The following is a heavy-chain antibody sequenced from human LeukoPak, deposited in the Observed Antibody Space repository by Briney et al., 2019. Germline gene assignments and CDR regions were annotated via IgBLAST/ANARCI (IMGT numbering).Heavy chain of an antibody. D-gene: IGHD3-22*01. CDR1: GFTFDDYA. CDR3: AKDFTYYYDSSGYYFDY. V-gene: IGHV3-9*01. J-gene: IGHJ4*02. CDR2: SSWNSGSI. Sequence: GGSLRLSCAASGFTFDDYAMHWVRQAPGKGLEWVSGSSWNSGSIGYADSVKGRFTISRDNAKNSLYLQMNSLRAEDTALYYCAKDFTYYYDSSGYYFDYWGQGTLVTVSS.